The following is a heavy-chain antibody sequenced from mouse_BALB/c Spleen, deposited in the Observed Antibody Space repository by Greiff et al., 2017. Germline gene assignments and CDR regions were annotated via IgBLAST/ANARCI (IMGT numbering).Heavy chain of an antibody. CDR3: ARGDGYYVNYAMDY. J-gene: IGHJ4*01. CDR1: GFTFSSFG. CDR2: ISSGSSTI. D-gene: IGHD2-3*01. Sequence: EVKVVESGGGLVKPGGSLKLSCAASGFTFSSFGMHWVRQAPEKGLEWVAYISSGSSTIYYADTVKGRFTISRDNPKNTLFLQMTSLRSEDTAMYYCARGDGYYVNYAMDYWGQGTSVTVSS. V-gene: IGHV5-17*02.